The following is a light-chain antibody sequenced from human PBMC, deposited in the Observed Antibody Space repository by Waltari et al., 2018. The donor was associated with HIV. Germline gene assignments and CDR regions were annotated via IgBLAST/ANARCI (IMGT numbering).Light chain of an antibody. J-gene: IGKJ1*01. V-gene: IGKV3-11*01. CDR2: DAS. CDR1: QSVSSD. Sequence: EIVLTQSPATLSLSSGDRAPLSCRASQSVSSDLTWFQQKPGQAPRLLIYDASKRATGIPARFSGSGSGTDFTLTISSLEPEDFAVYYCQQHSNWPWTFGQGTKVEIK. CDR3: QQHSNWPWT.